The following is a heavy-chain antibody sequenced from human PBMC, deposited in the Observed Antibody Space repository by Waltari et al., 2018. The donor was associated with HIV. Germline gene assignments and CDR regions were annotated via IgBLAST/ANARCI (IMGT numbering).Heavy chain of an antibody. J-gene: IGHJ4*02. Sequence: EVQLVESGGGLVQPGGSLRLSCAASGFTFRTDWMGWVRQAPGKGLEWVANIKQDGSEKFYLDSVKGRFTISRDNAKNSIYLQMNSLTAEDTAIYYCTRDGSGWSNYWGQGTLVTVSS. V-gene: IGHV3-7*01. CDR3: TRDGSGWSNY. D-gene: IGHD6-19*01. CDR2: IKQDGSEK. CDR1: GFTFRTDW.